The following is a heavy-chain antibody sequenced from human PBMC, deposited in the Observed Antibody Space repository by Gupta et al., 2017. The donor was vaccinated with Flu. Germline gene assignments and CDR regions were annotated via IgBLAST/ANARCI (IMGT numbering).Heavy chain of an antibody. CDR3: ARIRRDSRSSLFDY. Sequence: QVTLKESGPVLVKPTETLTLTCTVSGFSLSNARMGVSWIRQPPGKALEWLAHIFSNDEKSYSTSLKSRLTISRDTSKSQVVLTMTNMDPVDTATYYCARIRRDSRSSLFDYWGQGTLVTVSS. V-gene: IGHV2-26*01. J-gene: IGHJ4*02. CDR1: GFSLSNARMG. D-gene: IGHD3-22*01. CDR2: IFSNDEK.